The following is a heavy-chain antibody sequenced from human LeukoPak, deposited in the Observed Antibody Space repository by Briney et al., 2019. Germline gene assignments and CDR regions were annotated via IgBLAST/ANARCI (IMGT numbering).Heavy chain of an antibody. CDR3: ARGQPPSYYDMDV. V-gene: IGHV3-33*01. CDR2: IWSDGGSK. D-gene: IGHD6-13*01. CDR1: GFTFSSYG. Sequence: TGGSLRLSCAASGFTFSSYGMHWVRQAPGKGLEWVAVIWSDGGSKHYADSVKGRFTISRDNSKNTLYLQMNSLRGEDTAVYYCARGQPPSYYDMDVWGQGTTVTVSS. J-gene: IGHJ6*02.